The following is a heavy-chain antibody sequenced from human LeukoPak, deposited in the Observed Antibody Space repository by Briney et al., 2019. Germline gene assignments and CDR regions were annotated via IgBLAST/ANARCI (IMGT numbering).Heavy chain of an antibody. CDR3: ARVRLAGTNTLTDY. Sequence: NPSETLSLTCTVSGDSISSSNSYRGWIRQPPGKGLEWIGSLYYSGSSYYNPSLKSRVTISADTSKNQFSLKLSSVTAADTAVYYCARVRLAGTNTLTDYWGQGTLVTVSS. CDR1: GDSISSSNSY. J-gene: IGHJ4*02. D-gene: IGHD1-7*01. V-gene: IGHV4-39*01. CDR2: LYYSGSS.